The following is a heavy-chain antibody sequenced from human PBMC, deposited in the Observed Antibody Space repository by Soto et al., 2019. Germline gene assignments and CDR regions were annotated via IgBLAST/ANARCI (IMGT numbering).Heavy chain of an antibody. V-gene: IGHV3-66*02. Sequence: HPGGSLRLSCEASVFSVSDNYMTWVRQAPGKGLEWVSVIDTAGRTNYAESVKGRFTISRDNSKNTLYLQMNSLRAEDTAVYYCAKDGSPYCTNGVCYTGPPTPDYGMDVWGQGTTVTVSS. J-gene: IGHJ6*02. CDR3: AKDGSPYCTNGVCYTGPPTPDYGMDV. D-gene: IGHD2-8*01. CDR2: IDTAGRT. CDR1: VFSVSDNY.